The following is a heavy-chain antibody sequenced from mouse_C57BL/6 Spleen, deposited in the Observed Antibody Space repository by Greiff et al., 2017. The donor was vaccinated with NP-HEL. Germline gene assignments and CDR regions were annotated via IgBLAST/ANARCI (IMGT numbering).Heavy chain of an antibody. J-gene: IGHJ1*03. V-gene: IGHV5-9-1*02. CDR3: TREGLHWYFDV. Sequence: EVKLVESGEGLVKPGGSLKLSCAASGFTFSSYAMSWVRQTPEKRLEWVAYISSGGDYIYYVDTVKGRFTISRDNARNTLYLQMSSLKSEDTAMYYCTREGLHWYFDVWGTGTTVTVSS. D-gene: IGHD6-2*01. CDR1: GFTFSSYA. CDR2: ISSGGDYI.